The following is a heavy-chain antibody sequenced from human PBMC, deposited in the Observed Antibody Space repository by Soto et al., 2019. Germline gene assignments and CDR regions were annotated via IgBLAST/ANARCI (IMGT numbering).Heavy chain of an antibody. J-gene: IGHJ1*01. D-gene: IGHD3-16*01. CDR3: TRTLTPTHAEYFQH. CDR1: GYTFTRYY. CDR2: INPSGGGT. V-gene: IGHV1-46*03. Sequence: QVQLVQSGAEVKKPGASVKVSCKASGYTFTRYYMHWVRQAPGQGLEWIGRINPSGGGTNYAQKFQGRVKMSRATSTSTVYMELSSLRSEDTALFYCTRTLTPTHAEYFQHWGQGTLVTVSS.